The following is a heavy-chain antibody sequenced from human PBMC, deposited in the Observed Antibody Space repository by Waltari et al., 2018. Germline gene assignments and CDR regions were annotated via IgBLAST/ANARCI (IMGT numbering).Heavy chain of an antibody. CDR1: GYSISSGYY. Sequence: QVQLQESGPGLVKPSETLSLTCAVSGYSISSGYYWGWIRQPPGKGLEWIGSIYHSGSTYYNQSLKSRVTISVDTSKNQFSLKLSSVTAADTAVYYCARECSGGSCYGGYWGQGTLVTVSS. V-gene: IGHV4-38-2*01. J-gene: IGHJ4*02. CDR3: ARECSGGSCYGGY. D-gene: IGHD2-15*01. CDR2: IYHSGST.